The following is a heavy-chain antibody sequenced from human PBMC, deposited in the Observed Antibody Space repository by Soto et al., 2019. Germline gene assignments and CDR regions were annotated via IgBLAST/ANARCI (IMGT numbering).Heavy chain of an antibody. CDR1: GGTFSSYA. Sequence: QVQLVQSGAEVKKPGSSVKVSCKASGGTFSSYAISWVRQAPGQGLEWMGGIIPIFGTANYAQKFQGRVTITADESTSTAYMELSSLSSEDTAVYYCATYCSGGSCTDGLIDYWGQGTLVTVSS. J-gene: IGHJ4*02. V-gene: IGHV1-69*12. CDR2: IIPIFGTA. CDR3: ATYCSGGSCTDGLIDY. D-gene: IGHD2-15*01.